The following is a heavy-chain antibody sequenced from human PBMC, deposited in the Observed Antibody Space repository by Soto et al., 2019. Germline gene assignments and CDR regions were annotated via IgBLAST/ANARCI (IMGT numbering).Heavy chain of an antibody. Sequence: QVHLVESGGGVVQPGRSPRLSCVASGFTFSNYGMHGVRKAPAKGLGWVAVISYDGSNKYYADSVKGRFTISRDNSKNTLYLQMTSLRTEDTPLYYCAKLDEGGLQYAYYAMDVWGQGTTVTVSS. J-gene: IGHJ6*02. CDR1: GFTFSNYG. CDR3: AKLDEGGLQYAYYAMDV. D-gene: IGHD2-15*01. V-gene: IGHV3-30*18. CDR2: ISYDGSNK.